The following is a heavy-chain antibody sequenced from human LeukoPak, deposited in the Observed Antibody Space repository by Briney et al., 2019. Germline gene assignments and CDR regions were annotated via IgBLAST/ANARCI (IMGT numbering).Heavy chain of an antibody. CDR2: IYYSGST. CDR3: ARHTYYDNPFDY. Sequence: SETLSLTCTVSGGSISSSSYYWGWIRQPPGKGLEWIGSIYYSGSTYYNPSLKSRVTISVDTSKNQFSLKLSSVTAADTAVYYCARHTYYDNPFDYWGQGTQVTVSS. J-gene: IGHJ4*02. D-gene: IGHD3-22*01. V-gene: IGHV4-39*01. CDR1: GGSISSSSYY.